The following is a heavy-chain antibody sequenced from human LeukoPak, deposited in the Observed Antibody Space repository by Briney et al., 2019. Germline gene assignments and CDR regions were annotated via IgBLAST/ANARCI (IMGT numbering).Heavy chain of an antibody. V-gene: IGHV4-4*07. Sequence: SETLSLTCTVSGGSISSCYWSWIRQPAGKGLEWIGRIYTSGSTIYNPSLKSRVTMSIDTSKNQFSLKLSSVTAADTAVYYCARGRYESTRLSAYYYYYMDVWGKGTTVTVSS. J-gene: IGHJ6*03. CDR3: ARGRYESTRLSAYYYYYMDV. CDR1: GGSISSCY. D-gene: IGHD1-14*01. CDR2: IYTSGST.